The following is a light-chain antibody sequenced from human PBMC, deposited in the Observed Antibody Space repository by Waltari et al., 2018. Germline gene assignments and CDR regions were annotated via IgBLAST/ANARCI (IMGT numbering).Light chain of an antibody. V-gene: IGKV1-16*02. CDR3: QQYDSYPHT. J-gene: IGKJ2*01. CDR1: QGIDNY. CDR2: AAS. Sequence: DIQMTQSPESLSASVGDSITITCRASQGIDNYLAWFQQKPGKAPQSLIYAASTLQSGVPSKFSGSGFGTDFTLTINGLQPEDFATYFCQQYDSYPHTFGQGTRLEVK.